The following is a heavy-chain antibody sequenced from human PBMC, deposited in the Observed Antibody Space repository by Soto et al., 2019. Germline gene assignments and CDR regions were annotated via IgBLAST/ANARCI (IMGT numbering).Heavy chain of an antibody. CDR1: GLIFSGHG. J-gene: IGHJ4*02. CDR3: ARDGVGATTFFGYFDY. CDR2: IRYDGSNI. Sequence: GSLRLSCAASGLIFSGHGMHWVRQAPGKGLQWVAVIRYDGSNIYYADSVKGRFTISRDNSQNTLYLQMNSLRAEDTAVYYCARDGVGATTFFGYFDYWGQGAPVTVSS. D-gene: IGHD1-26*01. V-gene: IGHV3-33*01.